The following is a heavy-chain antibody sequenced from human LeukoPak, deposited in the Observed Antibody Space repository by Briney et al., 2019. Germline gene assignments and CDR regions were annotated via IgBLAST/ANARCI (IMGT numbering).Heavy chain of an antibody. CDR1: GGSISSYY. D-gene: IGHD3-3*01. Sequence: SETLSLTCTVSGGSISSYYWSWIRQPPGKGLEWIGYIYYSGSTNYNPSLKSRVTISVDTSKNQFSLKLSSVTAADTAVYFCARQGLGDFWSGKYYGMDVWGQGTTVTVSS. J-gene: IGHJ6*02. CDR3: ARQGLGDFWSGKYYGMDV. V-gene: IGHV4-59*08. CDR2: IYYSGST.